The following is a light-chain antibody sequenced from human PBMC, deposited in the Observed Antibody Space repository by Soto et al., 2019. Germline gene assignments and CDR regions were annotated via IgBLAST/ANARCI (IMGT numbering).Light chain of an antibody. Sequence: IVLTQSPGTLSSSPGEGATLSCRASQSVSGSFLAWYQQRPGQAPRLVIYGASRRATGIPDRFSGSGSGTDFTLSISRLEPEDFAIYYCQQYGSSPSTFGPGTNVDIK. CDR2: GAS. CDR1: QSVSGSF. V-gene: IGKV3-20*01. CDR3: QQYGSSPST. J-gene: IGKJ3*01.